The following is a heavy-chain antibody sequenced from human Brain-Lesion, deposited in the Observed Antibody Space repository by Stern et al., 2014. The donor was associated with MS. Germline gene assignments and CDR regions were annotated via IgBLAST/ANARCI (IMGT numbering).Heavy chain of an antibody. D-gene: IGHD2-15*01. J-gene: IGHJ4*02. Sequence: VKLVQSGGGLVKAGGSLRLSCAASGFTFSDYYMSWIRQAPGKGLEWVSYISRGGTSVYYAESVEGRFTISRDNAKNSLFLQMNSLRAEDTAIYYCVRDLCKSRICYPFDYWGQGTPVTVSS. V-gene: IGHV3-11*01. CDR3: VRDLCKSRICYPFDY. CDR1: GFTFSDYY. CDR2: ISRGGTSV.